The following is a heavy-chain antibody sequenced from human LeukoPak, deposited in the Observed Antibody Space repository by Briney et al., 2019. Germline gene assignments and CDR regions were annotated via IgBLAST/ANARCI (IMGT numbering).Heavy chain of an antibody. CDR1: GGSFSNYF. Sequence: PSETLSLTCTVYGGSFSNYFWSWIRQPPGKGLEWMGEINHSGGTNYNPSLKSRVTISLDTSKNQFSLKLASVTAADTAVYYCARGDSYYFDTSGPVTWGQGTQVTVSS. D-gene: IGHD3-22*01. CDR2: INHSGGT. J-gene: IGHJ5*02. CDR3: ARGDSYYFDTSGPVT. V-gene: IGHV4-34*01.